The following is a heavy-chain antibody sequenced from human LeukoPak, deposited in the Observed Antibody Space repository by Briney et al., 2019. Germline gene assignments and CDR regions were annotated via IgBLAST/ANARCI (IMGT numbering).Heavy chain of an antibody. CDR1: GFTFSSYG. CDR3: ARDRPWGVVVPAAPVGFDY. J-gene: IGHJ4*02. V-gene: IGHV3-30*19. Sequence: PGGSLRLSCAASGFTFSSYGMHWVRQAPGKGLEWVAVIWYDGSNKYYADSVKGRFTISRDNSKNTLYLQLNSLRAEDTAMYYCARDRPWGVVVPAAPVGFDYWGQGTLVTVSS. CDR2: IWYDGSNK. D-gene: IGHD2-2*01.